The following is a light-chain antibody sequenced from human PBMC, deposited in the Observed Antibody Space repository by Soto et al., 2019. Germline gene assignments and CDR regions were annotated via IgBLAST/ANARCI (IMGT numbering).Light chain of an antibody. J-gene: IGLJ1*01. CDR1: SSDVGGYNY. V-gene: IGLV2-14*01. CDR3: SSYTSSSTSYV. CDR2: DVS. Sequence: QAVLTQPASVSGSPGQSITISCTGTSSDVGGYNYVSWYQQHPGKAPKLMIYDVSNRPSGVSNRFSGSKSGNTASLTISGLPAEDEADYYCSSYTSSSTSYVFGTGTKVTVL.